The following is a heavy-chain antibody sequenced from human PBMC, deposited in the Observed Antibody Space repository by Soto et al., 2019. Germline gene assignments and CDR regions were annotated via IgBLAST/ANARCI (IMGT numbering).Heavy chain of an antibody. D-gene: IGHD6-19*01. Sequence: GGSLRLSCAASRFTFSSYGMHWVRQAPGKGLEWVAVISYEGSNKYYVDSVKGRFTISRDNSKNTLYLQMNSLRAEDTAVYYCAKGAAVAGNGDYFDYWGQGTLVTVSS. CDR1: RFTFSSYG. V-gene: IGHV3-30*18. CDR2: ISYEGSNK. J-gene: IGHJ4*02. CDR3: AKGAAVAGNGDYFDY.